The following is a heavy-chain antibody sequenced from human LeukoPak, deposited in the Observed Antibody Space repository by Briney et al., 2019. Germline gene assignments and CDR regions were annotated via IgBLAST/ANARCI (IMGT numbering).Heavy chain of an antibody. V-gene: IGHV3-30*04. CDR2: ISYDGSNK. CDR3: ARDRSRFSYGSGFPTTGWFDP. D-gene: IGHD3-10*01. Sequence: GGSLRLSCAASGFTFSSYAMHWVRQAPGKGLEWVAVISYDGSNKYYADSVKGRFTISRDNSKNTLYLQMNSLRAEDTAVYYCARDRSRFSYGSGFPTTGWFDPWGQGTLVTVSS. J-gene: IGHJ5*02. CDR1: GFTFSSYA.